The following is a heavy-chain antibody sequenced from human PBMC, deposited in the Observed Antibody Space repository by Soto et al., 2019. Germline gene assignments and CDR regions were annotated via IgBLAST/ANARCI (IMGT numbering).Heavy chain of an antibody. CDR1: GGTFSSYA. Sequence: WASVKVSCKASGGTFSSYAISWVRQAPGQGLEWVGGIIPIFGTANYAQKFQGRVAITADESTSTAYMELSSLRSEDTAVYYCARERDYCGGDCYGHAFDIWGQGTMVTVPS. D-gene: IGHD2-21*02. J-gene: IGHJ3*02. CDR3: ARERDYCGGDCYGHAFDI. CDR2: IIPIFGTA. V-gene: IGHV1-69*13.